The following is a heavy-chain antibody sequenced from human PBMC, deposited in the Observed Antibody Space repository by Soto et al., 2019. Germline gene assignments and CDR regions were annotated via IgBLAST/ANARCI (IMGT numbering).Heavy chain of an antibody. J-gene: IGHJ5*02. V-gene: IGHV4-30-4*01. Sequence: NPSETLSLTCTVSGGSISSGDYYWSWIRQPPGKGLEWIGYIYYSGSTFYNPSLRNRVTISLDTSKIQFSLKLSSVTAADTAVYYCVREGGDNWLDPWGQGTPVTVYS. CDR1: GGSISSGDYY. CDR2: IYYSGST. CDR3: VREGGDNWLDP. D-gene: IGHD3-16*01.